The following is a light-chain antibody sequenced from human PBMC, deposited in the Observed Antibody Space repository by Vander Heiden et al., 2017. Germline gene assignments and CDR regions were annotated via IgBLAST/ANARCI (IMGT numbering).Light chain of an antibody. J-gene: IGKJ1*01. CDR2: GAS. CDR3: QQYTHWLT. Sequence: IVLTQSPATLSVSPGDGATLSCRASQSVSSKVAWYQQKPGQATRLLIYGASTRATGVPAMFSGSGSGTEFTLTISSLQSEDFAVYYWQQYTHWLTLGQGTKVEIK. V-gene: IGKV3-15*01. CDR1: QSVSSK.